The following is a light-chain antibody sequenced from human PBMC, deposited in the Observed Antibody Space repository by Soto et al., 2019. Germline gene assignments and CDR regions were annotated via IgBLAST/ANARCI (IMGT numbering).Light chain of an antibody. CDR1: QSISSW. V-gene: IGKV1-5*03. Sequence: DIQMTQSPSTLSASVGERVTITCRASQSISSWLAWYQQKPGKAPKLLIYKASSLESGVPSRFSGSGSGTEFTLTISSLQPDDFATYYCQQYNSYSGTFGPGTKVDIK. CDR2: KAS. J-gene: IGKJ3*01. CDR3: QQYNSYSGT.